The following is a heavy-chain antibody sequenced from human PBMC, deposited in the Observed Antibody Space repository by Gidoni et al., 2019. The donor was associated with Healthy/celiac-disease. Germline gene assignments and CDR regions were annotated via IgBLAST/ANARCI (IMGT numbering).Heavy chain of an antibody. V-gene: IGHV3-21*01. CDR3: ARVARRAVADSFDY. Sequence: EVQLVESGGGLVKPGGSLRLSCAASGFTFSSYSMNWVRQAPGKGLEWVSSISSSSSYIYYADSVKGRFTISRDNAKNSLYLQMNSLRAEDTAVYYCARVARRAVADSFDYWGQGTLVTVSS. CDR1: GFTFSSYS. CDR2: ISSSSSYI. D-gene: IGHD6-19*01. J-gene: IGHJ4*02.